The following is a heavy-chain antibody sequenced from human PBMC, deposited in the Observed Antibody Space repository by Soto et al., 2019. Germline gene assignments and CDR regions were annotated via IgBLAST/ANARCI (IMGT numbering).Heavy chain of an antibody. Sequence: ASVKVSCKASGYTFTGYYMHWVRQAPGQGLEWMGWINPNSGGTNYAQKFQGRVTMTRDTSISTAYMELSRLRSDGTAVYYCARATMIVAHFQHWGQGTLVTVYS. CDR1: GYTFTGYY. CDR2: INPNSGGT. J-gene: IGHJ1*01. CDR3: ARATMIVAHFQH. V-gene: IGHV1-2*02. D-gene: IGHD3-22*01.